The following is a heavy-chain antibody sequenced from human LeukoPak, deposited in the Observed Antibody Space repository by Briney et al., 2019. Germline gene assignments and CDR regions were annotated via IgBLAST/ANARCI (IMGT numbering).Heavy chain of an antibody. CDR1: GFTFGMYA. D-gene: IGHD1-26*01. V-gene: IGHV3-23*01. CDR3: AKDPGSYYGEYFQH. CDR2: LSGSGGST. J-gene: IGHJ1*01. Sequence: GGSLRLSCAASGFTFGMYAMSWVRQAPGKGLEWVSTLSGSGGSTYYADSVKGRFTISGDESKNTLSLQMNSLRAEDTAVYYCAKDPGSYYGEYFQHWGQGTLVTVSS.